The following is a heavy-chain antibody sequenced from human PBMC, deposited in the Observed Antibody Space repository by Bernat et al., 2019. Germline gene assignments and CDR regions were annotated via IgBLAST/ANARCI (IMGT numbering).Heavy chain of an antibody. CDR1: GYSFTSYW. CDR2: IDPSDSYT. V-gene: IGHV5-10-1*03. J-gene: IGHJ2*01. Sequence: EVQLVQSGAEVKKPGESLRISCKGSGYSFTSYWISWVRQMPGKGLEWMGRIDPSDSYTNYSPSFQGHVTISADKSISTAYLQWSSLKASDTAMYYWATPQNSSGLAPDWYFVLWGRGTLVIVSS. CDR3: ATPQNSSGLAPDWYFVL. D-gene: IGHD6-25*01.